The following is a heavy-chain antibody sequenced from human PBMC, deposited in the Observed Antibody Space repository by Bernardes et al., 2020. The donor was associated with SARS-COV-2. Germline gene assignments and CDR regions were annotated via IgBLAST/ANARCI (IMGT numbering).Heavy chain of an antibody. Sequence: SETLSLTCTVSGGSISSGSYYWSWIRQPAGKGLEWIGRIYTSGSTNYNPSLKSRVTISVDTSKNQFSLKLSSVTAADTAVYYCARDRGQQLGPGGYYYYGMDVWGQGTTVTVSS. CDR3: ARDRGQQLGPGGYYYYGMDV. CDR1: GGSISSGSYY. V-gene: IGHV4-61*02. CDR2: IYTSGST. J-gene: IGHJ6*02. D-gene: IGHD6-13*01.